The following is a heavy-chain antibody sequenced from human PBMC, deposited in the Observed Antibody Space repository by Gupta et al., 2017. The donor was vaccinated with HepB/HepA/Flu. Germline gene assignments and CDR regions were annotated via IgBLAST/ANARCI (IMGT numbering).Heavy chain of an antibody. V-gene: IGHV4-30-4*01. Sequence: QVQLQESGPGLVKPSQTLSLTCTVSGGSISRCVPYWSWILQSPGKGLEWIGYFYYSGSTYYNPSLKSRITMSVDTSKNQFSLRLNSVTAADTAVYYCARANYYASGRGFDPWGQGTPVTVS. CDR1: GGSISRCVPY. J-gene: IGHJ5*02. CDR2: FYYSGST. CDR3: ARANYYASGRGFDP. D-gene: IGHD3-10*01.